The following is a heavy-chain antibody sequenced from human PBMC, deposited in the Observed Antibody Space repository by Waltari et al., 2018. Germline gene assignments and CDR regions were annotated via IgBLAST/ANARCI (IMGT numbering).Heavy chain of an antibody. D-gene: IGHD6-25*01. CDR2: VYYTGKT. CDR1: GDSMRTTNYY. V-gene: IGHV4-39*02. J-gene: IGHJ5*02. Sequence: QVQESGPGLVKTSETLSLTCTVSGDSMRTTNYYWAWVRQSPERGLGWLGSVYYTGKTWYNPSLDSRVSLSVDSSKSLFSLRLRSLTAADTAVYFCTKSGNSYTNSNFFDPWGQGLLVTVSS. CDR3: TKSGNSYTNSNFFDP.